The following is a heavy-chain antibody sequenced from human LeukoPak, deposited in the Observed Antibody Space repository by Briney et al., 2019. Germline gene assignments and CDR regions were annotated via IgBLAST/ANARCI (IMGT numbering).Heavy chain of an antibody. CDR2: ISYDGSNK. CDR3: ARDLPGRVAVYFDY. Sequence: GGSLRLSCAASGFTFSSYAMHWVRQAPGKGLEWVAVISYDGSNKYYADSVKGRFTISRGNSKNTLYLQMNSLRAENTAVYYCARDLPGRVAVYFDYWGQGTLVTVSS. D-gene: IGHD6-19*01. J-gene: IGHJ4*02. V-gene: IGHV3-30-3*01. CDR1: GFTFSSYA.